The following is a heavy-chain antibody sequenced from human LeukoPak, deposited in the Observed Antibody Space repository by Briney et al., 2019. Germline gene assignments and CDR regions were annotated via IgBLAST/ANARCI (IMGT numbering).Heavy chain of an antibody. CDR3: ARVTPTYCSSTSCYSLDP. Sequence: ASVKVSRKASGYTFTSYDINWARQATGQGLEWMGWMNPNGGNTGYAQKFQGRVTMTRNTSISTAYMELSSLRSEDTAVYYCARVTPTYCSSTSCYSLDPWGQGTLVTVSS. CDR1: GYTFTSYD. D-gene: IGHD2-2*01. CDR2: MNPNGGNT. J-gene: IGHJ5*02. V-gene: IGHV1-8*01.